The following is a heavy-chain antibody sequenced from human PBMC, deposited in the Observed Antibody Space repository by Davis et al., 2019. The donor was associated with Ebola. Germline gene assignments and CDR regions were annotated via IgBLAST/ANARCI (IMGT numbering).Heavy chain of an antibody. Sequence: AASVKVSCKASGYTFTSYGISWVRQAPGQGLEWMGWINPHNGNTNYAQNVQGRVTMTRDTSTSTVYMELSSLRSEDTAVYYCASVVGAYAPFDYWGQGTLVTVSS. V-gene: IGHV1-18*04. J-gene: IGHJ4*02. CDR1: GYTFTSYG. CDR3: ASVVGAYAPFDY. CDR2: INPHNGNT. D-gene: IGHD1-26*01.